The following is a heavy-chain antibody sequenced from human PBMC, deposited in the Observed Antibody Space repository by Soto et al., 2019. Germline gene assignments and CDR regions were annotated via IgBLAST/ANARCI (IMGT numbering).Heavy chain of an antibody. V-gene: IGHV3-23*01. D-gene: IGHD6-19*01. CDR1: GFTFSSHD. J-gene: IGHJ5*02. Sequence: EVPLLESGGGLVQPGGSLRLSCAASGFTFSSHDMSWVRQVPGKGLEWVSAASARNTNTYSADSVRGRFTTSRDNSKSTLYLKQDRHRVEDPAVDPCARDIISLGPRGDSSEWYGWLVPWGPGNRVGVSS. CDR3: ARDIISLGPRGDSSEWYGWLVP. CDR2: ASARNTNT.